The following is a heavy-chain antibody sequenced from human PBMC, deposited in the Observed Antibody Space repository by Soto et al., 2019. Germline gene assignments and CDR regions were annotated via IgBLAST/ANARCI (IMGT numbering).Heavy chain of an antibody. CDR2: IYDGGST. J-gene: IGHJ4*02. V-gene: IGHV4-30-4*01. Sequence: QVQLQGSGPRLVKPSQTLSLTCTVSGDSISDVNYYWSWIRESQDKGLEWIGDIYDGGSTYSNPSLKSRVTASIDTSKNQFSLQLSSMSAADTAVYYCTRGPSGDKVDYWGQGTLVTVSS. CDR1: GDSISDVNYY. D-gene: IGHD7-27*01. CDR3: TRGPSGDKVDY.